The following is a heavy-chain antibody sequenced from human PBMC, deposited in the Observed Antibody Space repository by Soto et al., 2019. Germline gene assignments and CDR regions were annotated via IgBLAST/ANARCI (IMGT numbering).Heavy chain of an antibody. Sequence: ASVKVSCKASGGTFSSYAISWVRQAPGQGLEWMGWINPNSGGTNYAQKFQGWVTMTRGTSISTAYMELSRLRSDDTAVYYCARDTWRRYCSSTSCGYYYYGMDVWGQGTTVTVSS. V-gene: IGHV1-2*04. CDR1: GGTFSSYA. CDR2: INPNSGGT. D-gene: IGHD2-2*01. CDR3: ARDTWRRYCSSTSCGYYYYGMDV. J-gene: IGHJ6*02.